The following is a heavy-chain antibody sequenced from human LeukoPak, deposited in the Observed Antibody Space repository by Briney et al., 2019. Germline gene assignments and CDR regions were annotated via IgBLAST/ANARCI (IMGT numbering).Heavy chain of an antibody. CDR1: GYTFNNYG. CDR2: VTSYNGDT. CDR3: ARDIGTYYYDSSGYSGFDY. V-gene: IGHV1-18*01. Sequence: ASVKVSCKASGYTFNNYGISWVRQAPGQGLEWMGWVTSYNGDTNYAQKFQGRVTMTRDTSISTAYMELSRLRSDDTAVYYCARDIGTYYYDSSGYSGFDYWGQGTLVTVSS. D-gene: IGHD3-22*01. J-gene: IGHJ4*02.